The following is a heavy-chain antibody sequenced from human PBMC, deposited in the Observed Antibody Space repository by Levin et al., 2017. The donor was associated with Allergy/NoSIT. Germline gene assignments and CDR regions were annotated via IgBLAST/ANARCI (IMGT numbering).Heavy chain of an antibody. CDR3: ARDSGSTSGWYEDWFDP. CDR2: ISSSSSTI. D-gene: IGHD6-19*01. J-gene: IGHJ5*02. V-gene: IGHV3-48*02. CDR1: GFTFSSYS. Sequence: GGSLRLSCAASGFTFSSYSMNWVRQAPGKGLEWVSYISSSSSTIYYADSVKGRFTISRDNAKNSLYLQMNSLRDEDTAVYYCARDSGSTSGWYEDWFDPWGQGTLVTVSS.